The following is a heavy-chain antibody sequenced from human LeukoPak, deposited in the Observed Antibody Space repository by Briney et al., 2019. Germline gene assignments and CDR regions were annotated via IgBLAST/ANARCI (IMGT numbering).Heavy chain of an antibody. J-gene: IGHJ4*02. CDR2: VFDSGRT. Sequence: PSETLSLTCTVSGGSMTTHHWNWIRQTPGKGLEWVGYVFDSGRTNENPSLKSRVTLSADTSKNQLSLRLSSVTAADTAVYYCTTIKPGSIFGYFYFWGQGILV. CDR3: TTIKPGSIFGYFYF. V-gene: IGHV4-59*11. CDR1: GGSMTTHH. D-gene: IGHD3-3*02.